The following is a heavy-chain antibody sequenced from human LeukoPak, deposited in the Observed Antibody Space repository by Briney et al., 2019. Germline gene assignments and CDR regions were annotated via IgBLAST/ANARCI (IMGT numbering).Heavy chain of an antibody. J-gene: IGHJ3*02. CDR3: ARDYGDYNRAFDI. Sequence: ASVKVSCKASGGTFSSYAISWVRQAPGQGLEWMGYINPDSGDTNYAQRFQGRVTMTRDTSISTAYMELSRLRSDDTAVYYCARDYGDYNRAFDIWGQGTMVTVSS. CDR2: INPDSGDT. V-gene: IGHV1-2*02. D-gene: IGHD4-17*01. CDR1: GGTFSSYA.